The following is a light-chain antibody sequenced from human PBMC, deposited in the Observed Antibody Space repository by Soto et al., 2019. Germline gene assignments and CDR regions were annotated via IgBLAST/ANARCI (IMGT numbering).Light chain of an antibody. V-gene: IGLV1-51*01. Sequence: QAVVTQPPSVSAAPGQKVTVSCSGSSSNIGKNFVSWYQQLPGTAPKLLIYDDDKRPSGVPDRFSGSKSGTSATLGITGLQTGDEADYYCGTWDASLSALVFGGGTKLTVL. CDR1: SSNIGKNF. CDR2: DDD. CDR3: GTWDASLSALV. J-gene: IGLJ3*02.